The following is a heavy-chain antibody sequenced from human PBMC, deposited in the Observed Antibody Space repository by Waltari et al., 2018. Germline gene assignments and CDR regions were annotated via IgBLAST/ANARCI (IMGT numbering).Heavy chain of an antibody. V-gene: IGHV3-21*01. CDR1: GFTFGSYS. J-gene: IGHJ4*02. CDR2: NSSSSSYI. Sequence: EVQLVESGGGLVKPGGSLRLSCAASGFTFGSYSMNWGRQAPGKVLELVSFNSSSSSYIDYADSGKGRFTLSRDNAKNSLYLQMNSLRAEDTAVYYCARARALEPPDYWGQGTLVTVSS. CDR3: ARARALEPPDY.